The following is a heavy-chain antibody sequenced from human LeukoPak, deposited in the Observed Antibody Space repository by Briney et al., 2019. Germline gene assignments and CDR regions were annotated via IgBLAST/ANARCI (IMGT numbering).Heavy chain of an antibody. J-gene: IGHJ4*02. D-gene: IGHD3-16*02. CDR1: GFTFSSYA. V-gene: IGHV3-30-3*01. CDR3: ATSLRLGELSLSY. CDR2: ISYDGSNK. Sequence: GGSLRLSCAASGFTFSSYAMHWVRQAPGKGLEWVAVISYDGSNKYYADSVKGRFTISRDNSKSTLNLQMNSLRADDTAVYYCATSLRLGELSLSYWGQGTLVTVSS.